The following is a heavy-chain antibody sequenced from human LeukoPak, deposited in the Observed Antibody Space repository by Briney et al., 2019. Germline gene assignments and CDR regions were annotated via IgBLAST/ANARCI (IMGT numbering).Heavy chain of an antibody. CDR1: GFTFSNYW. CDR2: INSDARST. D-gene: IGHD6-13*01. J-gene: IGHJ6*03. Sequence: GGSLRLSCAASGFTFSNYWMHWVRQAPGKGLVWVSRINSDARSTSYADSVKSRFTISRDNAKNTLYLQMNSLKTEDTAVYYCTTDRSSSWSNEYYYYYMDVWGKGTTVTISS. CDR3: TTDRSSSWSNEYYYYYMDV. V-gene: IGHV3-74*01.